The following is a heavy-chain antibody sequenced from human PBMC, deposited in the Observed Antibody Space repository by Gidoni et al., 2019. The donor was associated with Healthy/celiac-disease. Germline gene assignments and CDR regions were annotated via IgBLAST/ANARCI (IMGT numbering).Heavy chain of an antibody. CDR1: GFTFSSYA. J-gene: IGHJ4*02. V-gene: IGHV3-23*01. CDR3: AKAGGVYYGSGSYS. D-gene: IGHD3-10*01. CDR2: ISGSGGST. Sequence: EVQLLESGGGLVQPGGSLRLSCAASGFTFSSYAMSWVRQAPVKGLEWVSAISGSGGSTYYADSVKGRFTSSRDNSKNTLYLQMNSLRAEDTAVYYCAKAGGVYYGSGSYSWGQGTLVTVSS.